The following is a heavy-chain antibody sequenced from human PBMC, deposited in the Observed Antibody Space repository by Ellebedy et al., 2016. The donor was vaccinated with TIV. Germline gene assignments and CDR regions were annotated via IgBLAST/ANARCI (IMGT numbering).Heavy chain of an antibody. D-gene: IGHD1-14*01. CDR2: ISPSGDT. CDR3: ARDPDSASKVDF. V-gene: IGHV3-69-1*01. J-gene: IGHJ4*02. Sequence: GESLKISCAASSFTFLNHWMQLLRQAPGKWLEWVSYISPSGDTYYADSVKGRFTISRDNAKTSLYLQMNSLRGEDTAVYYCARDPDSASKVDFWGQGTLVTVSS. CDR1: SFTFLNHW.